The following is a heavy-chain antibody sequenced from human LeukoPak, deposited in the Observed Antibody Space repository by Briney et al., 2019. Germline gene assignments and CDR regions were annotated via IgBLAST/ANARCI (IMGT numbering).Heavy chain of an antibody. CDR2: INHSVST. D-gene: IGHD2-21*01. CDR1: GGSFSGYY. V-gene: IGHV4-34*01. CDR3: ATGRFQFDY. Sequence: SETLSLTCAVYGGSFSGYYLSWIRQPPGKGLEWIGEINHSVSTNYNPSLKSRVTISVDTSKNQFSLTLSSVTAADTAVYYCATGRFQFDYWGQGTLVTVSS. J-gene: IGHJ4*02.